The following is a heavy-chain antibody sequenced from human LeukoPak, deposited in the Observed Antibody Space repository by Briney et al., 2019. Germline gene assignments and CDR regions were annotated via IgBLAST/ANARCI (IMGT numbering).Heavy chain of an antibody. Sequence: GGSLRLSCAASGFTVSSNYMSWVRQAPGKGLEWVSAIYSAGSTYYADSVKGRFTISRHDSKNTLYVQTNSLRAEDTAVYYCAIAGRYGSGSLDAFDIWGQGTMVTVSS. CDR1: GFTVSSNY. J-gene: IGHJ3*02. CDR2: IYSAGST. D-gene: IGHD3-10*01. V-gene: IGHV3-53*01. CDR3: AIAGRYGSGSLDAFDI.